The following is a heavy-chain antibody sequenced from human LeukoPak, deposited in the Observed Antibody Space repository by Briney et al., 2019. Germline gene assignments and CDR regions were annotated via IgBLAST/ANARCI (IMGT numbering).Heavy chain of an antibody. CDR3: ARVVDYYDSSGPRGWDAFDI. J-gene: IGHJ3*02. CDR1: GYTFTSYA. Sequence: ASVKVSCKASGYTFTSYAINWVRQAPGQGLEWMGWINTNSGNPTYAQGFTGRFVFSLDTSVSTAYLQISSLKAEDTAVYYCARVVDYYDSSGPRGWDAFDIWGQGTMVTVSS. D-gene: IGHD3-22*01. CDR2: INTNSGNP. V-gene: IGHV7-4-1*02.